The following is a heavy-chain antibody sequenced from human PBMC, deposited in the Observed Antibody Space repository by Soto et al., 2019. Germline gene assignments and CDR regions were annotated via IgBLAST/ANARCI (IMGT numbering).Heavy chain of an antibody. CDR3: ARGLSSPSAAGV. CDR1: GGSVSSGGNY. V-gene: IGHV4-39*01. CDR2: VHDTGTT. Sequence: QLQLQESGPGLVKPSETLSLTCAVSGGSVSSGGNYWGWIRQSPGKGLEWIGSVHDTGTTHYNPALTTRLTISLDTSKNQFSPNVNSVTAAYTAVYYCARGLSSPSAAGVWGQGTLVTVSS. D-gene: IGHD6-6*01. J-gene: IGHJ4*02.